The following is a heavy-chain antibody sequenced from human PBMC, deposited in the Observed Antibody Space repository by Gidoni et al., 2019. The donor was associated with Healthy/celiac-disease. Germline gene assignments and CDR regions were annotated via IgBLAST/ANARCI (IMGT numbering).Heavy chain of an antibody. D-gene: IGHD6-19*01. J-gene: IGHJ6*02. Sequence: EVQLVESGGGLVQPGGSLRLSCAASGFTVSSNYMSWVRQAPGKGLAWVSVIYSGGSTYYADSVKGRFTISRHNSKNTLYLQMNSLRAEDTAVYYCARDSPGAVAGYGMDVWGQGTTVTVSS. CDR3: ARDSPGAVAGYGMDV. CDR2: IYSGGST. V-gene: IGHV3-53*04. CDR1: GFTVSSNY.